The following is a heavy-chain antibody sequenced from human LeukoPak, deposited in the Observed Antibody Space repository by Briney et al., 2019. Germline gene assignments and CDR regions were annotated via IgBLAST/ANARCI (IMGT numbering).Heavy chain of an antibody. CDR2: INPNSGNT. Sequence: GASVKVSCKASGYTFTGYYMHWVRQAPGQGLEWMGWINPNSGNTGYAQKFQGRVTMTRNTSISTAYMELSSLRSEDTAVYYCARGRKDERPYYYDVWGKGTTVTISS. D-gene: IGHD3-10*01. V-gene: IGHV1-8*02. J-gene: IGHJ6*04. CDR3: ARGRKDERPYYYDV. CDR1: GYTFTGYY.